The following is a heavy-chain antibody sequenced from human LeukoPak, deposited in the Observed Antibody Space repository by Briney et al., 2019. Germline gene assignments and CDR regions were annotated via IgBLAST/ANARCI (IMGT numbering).Heavy chain of an antibody. V-gene: IGHV1-69*13. CDR1: GGTFSSYA. J-gene: IGHJ3*02. D-gene: IGHD5-18*01. Sequence: ALVKVSCKASGGTFSSYAISWVRQAPGQGLEWMGGIIPIFGTANYAQKFQGRVTITADESTSTAYMELSSLRSEDTAVYYCARDRIQLVPEAFDIWGQGTMVTVSS. CDR3: ARDRIQLVPEAFDI. CDR2: IIPIFGTA.